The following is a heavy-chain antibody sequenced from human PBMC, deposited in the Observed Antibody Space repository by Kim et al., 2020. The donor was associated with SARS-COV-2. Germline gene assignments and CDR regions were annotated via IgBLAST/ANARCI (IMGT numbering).Heavy chain of an antibody. CDR2: ISGSGGST. D-gene: IGHD4-17*01. V-gene: IGHV3-23*01. Sequence: GGSLRLSCAASGFTFSSYAMSWVRQAPGKGLEWVSAISGSGGSTYYADSVKGRFTISRDNSKNTLYLQMNSLRAEDTAVYYCAKDPPTTVTTVKYFQRWGQGTLVTVSS. CDR1: GFTFSSYA. CDR3: AKDPPTTVTTVKYFQR. J-gene: IGHJ1*01.